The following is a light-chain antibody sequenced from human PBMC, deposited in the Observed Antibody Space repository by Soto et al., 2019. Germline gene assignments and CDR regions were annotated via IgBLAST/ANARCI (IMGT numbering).Light chain of an antibody. Sequence: QSALTQPASVPGSPGQSITISCTGTSSDVGGYNYVSWYQQHPGRAPKVLIYDVTNRPSGVSNRFSGSKSGNTASLIISGLQAEDEADYYCSSYTSSSTLVFGGGTKLTVL. CDR3: SSYTSSSTLV. J-gene: IGLJ2*01. CDR2: DVT. V-gene: IGLV2-14*01. CDR1: SSDVGGYNY.